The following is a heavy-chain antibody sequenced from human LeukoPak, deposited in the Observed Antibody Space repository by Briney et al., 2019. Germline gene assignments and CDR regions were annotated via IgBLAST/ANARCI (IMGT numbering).Heavy chain of an antibody. CDR3: ARDKKSGESSEIDY. CDR2: INRDGSTT. Sequence: PGGSLRLSCAASGFTFSSYEMNWVRQAPGKGLVWVSRINRDGSTTKYADSVKGRFTVSRDNAKNTLNLQMNSLRAEDTAVYYCARDKKSGESSEIDYWGQGTLVTVSS. J-gene: IGHJ4*02. CDR1: GFTFSSYE. D-gene: IGHD3-10*01. V-gene: IGHV3-74*03.